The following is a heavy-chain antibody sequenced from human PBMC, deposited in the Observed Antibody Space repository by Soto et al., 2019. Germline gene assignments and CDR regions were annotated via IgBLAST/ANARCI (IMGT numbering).Heavy chain of an antibody. CDR2: IIPIFGTA. Sequence: QVQLVQSGAEVKKPGSSVKVSCKASGGTFSSYAISWVRQAPGQGLGWMGGIIPIFGTANYAQKFQGRVTITADESTSTAYMELSSLRSEDTAVYYCARGGLAAAGTWGWFDPWGQGTLVTVSS. CDR1: GGTFSSYA. J-gene: IGHJ5*02. CDR3: ARGGLAAAGTWGWFDP. V-gene: IGHV1-69*01. D-gene: IGHD6-13*01.